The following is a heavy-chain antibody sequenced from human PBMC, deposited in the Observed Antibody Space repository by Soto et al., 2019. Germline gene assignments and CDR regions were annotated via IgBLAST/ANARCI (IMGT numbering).Heavy chain of an antibody. V-gene: IGHV1-69*13. J-gene: IGHJ6*02. CDR2: IIPIFDIT. CDR1: GGTFRSYS. Sequence: SSVKVSCKASGGTFRSYSISWVRQAPGQGLEWMGGIIPIFDITNYAQKFQGRVTITADESTSTAYMELSNLGSDDTAVYYCARPDEGGFSSNGRYCYAQDVWGQGTSVPVSS. CDR3: ARPDEGGFSSNGRYCYAQDV. D-gene: IGHD1-1*01.